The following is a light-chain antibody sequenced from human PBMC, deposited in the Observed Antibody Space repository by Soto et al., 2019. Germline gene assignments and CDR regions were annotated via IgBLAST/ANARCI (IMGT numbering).Light chain of an antibody. V-gene: IGLV3-25*03. J-gene: IGLJ3*02. CDR2: KDS. CDR3: QSADSSGTYWV. Sequence: SYELTQPPSVSVSPGQTARITCSGDALPTQYAYWYQQKPGQAPMLVIYKDSERPSGIPERFSGSSSGTTVTLTISGVQAEDEADYYCQSADSSGTYWVFGGGTKLTVL. CDR1: ALPTQY.